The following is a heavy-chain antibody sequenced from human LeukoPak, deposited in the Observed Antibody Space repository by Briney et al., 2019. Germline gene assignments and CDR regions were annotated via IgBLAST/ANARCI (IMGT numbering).Heavy chain of an antibody. Sequence: SETLSLTCTVSGGSISSSSYYWGWIRQPPGKGLEWIGSIYYSGSTYYNPSLKSRVTISVDTSKNQFSLKLSSVTAADTAVYYCAGLHPSCDYWGQGTLVTVSS. CDR3: AGLHPSCDY. J-gene: IGHJ4*02. CDR1: GGSISSSSYY. CDR2: IYYSGST. V-gene: IGHV4-39*01.